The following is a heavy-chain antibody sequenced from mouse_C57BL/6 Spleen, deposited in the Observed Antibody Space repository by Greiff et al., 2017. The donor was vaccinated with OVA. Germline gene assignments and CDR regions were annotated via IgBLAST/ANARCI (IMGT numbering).Heavy chain of an antibody. D-gene: IGHD2-1*01. CDR2: ISDGGSYT. J-gene: IGHJ4*01. CDR3: ARGGDGNYPYYYAMDY. V-gene: IGHV5-4*03. Sequence: DVMLVESGGGLVKPGGSLKLSCAASGFTFSSYAMSWVRQTPEKRLEWVATISDGGSYTYYPENVKGRFTTSRDKSKNNLYLQMSHLKSEDTAMYYSARGGDGNYPYYYAMDYWGKGPSVTVSS. CDR1: GFTFSSYA.